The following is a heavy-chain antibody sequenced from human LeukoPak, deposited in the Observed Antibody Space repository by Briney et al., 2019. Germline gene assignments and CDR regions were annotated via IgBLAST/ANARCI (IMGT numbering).Heavy chain of an antibody. CDR3: VRGNSGSRTTPFDY. D-gene: IGHD6-19*01. J-gene: IGHJ4*02. CDR1: GFTFSSYW. CDR2: ISPDGSTT. Sequence: GGSLRLSCAAPGFTFSSYWMHWVRQAPGKGLVWVSRISPDGSTTGHADSVKGRFTTSRDNAKNTLFLQMTSLRAEDTAVYYCVRGNSGSRTTPFDYWGQGTLVTVSS. V-gene: IGHV3-74*01.